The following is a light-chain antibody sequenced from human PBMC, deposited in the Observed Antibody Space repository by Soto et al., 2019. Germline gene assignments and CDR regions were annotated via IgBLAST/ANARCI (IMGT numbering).Light chain of an antibody. CDR2: GAS. J-gene: IGKJ4*01. Sequence: DIALTQSPATLSSSLGERATLSCRASQSISSTYLAWYQQKRGQAPRLLIYGASSRATGIPDRFSGSGSGTDFTLTISRLEPEDFALYYCQQYGGSLTFGGGTKVDI. V-gene: IGKV3-20*01. CDR1: QSISSTY. CDR3: QQYGGSLT.